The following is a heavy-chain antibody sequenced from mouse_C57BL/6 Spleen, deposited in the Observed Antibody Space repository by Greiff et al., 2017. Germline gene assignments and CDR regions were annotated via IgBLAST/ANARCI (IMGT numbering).Heavy chain of an antibody. CDR1: GFTFNTYA. D-gene: IGHD2-4*01. Sequence: EVHLVGSGGGLVQPKGSLKLSCAASGFTFNTYAMHWVRQAPGKGLEWVARIRSKSSNYATYYADSVKDRFTISRGDSQSMLYLQMNNLKTEDTAMYYCVREGAYDYPSSFAYWGQGTLVTVSA. CDR2: IRSKSSNYAT. CDR3: VREGAYDYPSSFAY. V-gene: IGHV10-3*01. J-gene: IGHJ3*01.